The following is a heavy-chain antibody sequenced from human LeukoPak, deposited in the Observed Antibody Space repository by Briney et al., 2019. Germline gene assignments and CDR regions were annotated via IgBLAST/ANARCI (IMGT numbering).Heavy chain of an antibody. CDR3: VYSSPYFDILSGHYRPERFDY. V-gene: IGHV2-5*01. D-gene: IGHD3-9*01. Sequence: SGPTLVNPTQTLTLTCTFSGFSLSTNGVGVGWIRQPPGKALEWLALIYWNDSKRYNPSLKNRVTITKGTSRKQVVLTVSNLDPVDTATYYCVYSSPYFDILSGHYRPERFDYWGQGTLVSVSS. CDR1: GFSLSTNGVG. J-gene: IGHJ4*02. CDR2: IYWNDSK.